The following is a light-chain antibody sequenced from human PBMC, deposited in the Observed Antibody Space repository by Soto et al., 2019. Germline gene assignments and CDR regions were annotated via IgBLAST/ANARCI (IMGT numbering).Light chain of an antibody. Sequence: QSVLTQPASVSGSPGQSITISCTGTSSDVGGYNYVSWYQQHPGKAPKLMIYEVSNRPSGVSNRFSGSKSGNTASLTISGLQAEDEADYYCSSYPSSSTPNYVFGTGTKLTVL. CDR1: SSDVGGYNY. CDR2: EVS. CDR3: SSYPSSSTPNYV. J-gene: IGLJ1*01. V-gene: IGLV2-14*01.